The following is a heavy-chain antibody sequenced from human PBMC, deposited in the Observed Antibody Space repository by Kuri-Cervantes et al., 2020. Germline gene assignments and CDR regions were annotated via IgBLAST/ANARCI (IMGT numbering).Heavy chain of an antibody. V-gene: IGHV3-30-3*01. Sequence: GGSLRLSCRASGFTFSNYTMHWVRQAPGRGLEWVAFISHDGIITYYADSVKGRFTISRDNAKNSVYLQMNSLRAEDTAVYFCARNTVGRAYFDYWGQGSLVTVSS. CDR2: ISHDGIIT. CDR1: GFTFSNYT. J-gene: IGHJ4*02. CDR3: ARNTVGRAYFDY. D-gene: IGHD4-23*01.